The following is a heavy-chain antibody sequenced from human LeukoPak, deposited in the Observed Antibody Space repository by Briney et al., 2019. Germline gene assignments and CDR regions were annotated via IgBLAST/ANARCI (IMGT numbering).Heavy chain of an antibody. D-gene: IGHD3-22*01. Sequence: SETLSLTCTVSGLSISSFYWSWIRQPPGKGLEWIGYIFYGGSTNYNPSLKSRVTISVDTSKNQFSLKLSSVTAADTAVYYCARGGLYYYDTSGTFDYWGQGTLVTVSS. CDR3: ARGGLYYYDTSGTFDY. CDR1: GLSISSFY. CDR2: IFYGGST. J-gene: IGHJ4*02. V-gene: IGHV4-59*01.